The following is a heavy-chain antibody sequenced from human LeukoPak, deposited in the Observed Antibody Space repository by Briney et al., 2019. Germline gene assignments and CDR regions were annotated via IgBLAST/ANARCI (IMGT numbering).Heavy chain of an antibody. V-gene: IGHV3-30*02. J-gene: IGHJ5*02. CDR2: IRHDGTKT. CDR3: AKDMITMA. CDR1: GFTYSSFG. Sequence: GGSLRLSCVVSGFTYSSFGMHWVRQAPGKGLEWVAFIRHDGTKTYYSDSVKGRFTISRDNSKNALYLQMNSLRAEDTAVYYCAKDMITMAWGQGTLVTGSS. D-gene: IGHD3-10*01.